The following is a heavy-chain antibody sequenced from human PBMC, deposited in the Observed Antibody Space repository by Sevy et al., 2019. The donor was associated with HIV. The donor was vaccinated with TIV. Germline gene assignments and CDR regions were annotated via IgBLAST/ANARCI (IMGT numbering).Heavy chain of an antibody. V-gene: IGHV3-7*03. CDR2: INQDGSER. D-gene: IGHD3-3*01. CDR3: ARGGVLEWPLGPFDY. Sequence: GGSLRLSCAASGFTFSRFWMSWVRQAPGKGLEWVANINQDGSERYYVDSEKGRFTISRDNAKNSLYLQMNSLRGEDTAVFFCARGGVLEWPLGPFDYWGQGTLVTVSS. J-gene: IGHJ4*02. CDR1: GFTFSRFW.